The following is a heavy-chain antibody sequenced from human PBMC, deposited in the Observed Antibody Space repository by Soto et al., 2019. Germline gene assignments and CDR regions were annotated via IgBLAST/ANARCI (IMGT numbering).Heavy chain of an antibody. J-gene: IGHJ3*02. Sequence: GESLKISCAASGFTFSSYSMNWVRQAPGKGLEWVSSISSSSSYIYYADSVKGRFTISRDNAKNSLYLQMNSLRAEDTAVYYCARTFRAQLVPAFDIWGQGTMVTVSS. D-gene: IGHD6-6*01. CDR3: ARTFRAQLVPAFDI. V-gene: IGHV3-21*01. CDR2: ISSSSSYI. CDR1: GFTFSSYS.